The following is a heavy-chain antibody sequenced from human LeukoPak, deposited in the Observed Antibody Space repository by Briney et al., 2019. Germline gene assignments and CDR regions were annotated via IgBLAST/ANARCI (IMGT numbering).Heavy chain of an antibody. CDR2: ISSNGGST. J-gene: IGHJ6*03. V-gene: IGHV3-64*01. D-gene: IGHD3-10*01. CDR1: GFTFSSYA. CDR3: ARDQRYYYGWGSYYNEYYYYMEV. Sequence: PGVSLRLSCAASGFTFSSYAMLWLRQSPGKGLEYGSAISSNGGSTYYLNSVKSRFTISRDNSKNTLYLQMGSLRAEDMAVYYCARDQRYYYGWGSYYNEYYYYMEVWGKGTTVTVS.